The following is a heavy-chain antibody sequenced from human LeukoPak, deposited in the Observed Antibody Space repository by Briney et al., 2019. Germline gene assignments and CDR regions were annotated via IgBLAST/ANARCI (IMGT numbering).Heavy chain of an antibody. J-gene: IGHJ5*02. Sequence: GVSLRLSCAASGFTFSSYSMNWVRQAPGKGREGVSSISSSSSYIYYADSVKGRFTISRDNAKNSLYLQMNSLRAEDTAVYYCARMDGSGYYYGRNNWFDPWGQGTLVTVSS. CDR3: ARMDGSGYYYGRNNWFDP. CDR2: ISSSSSYI. CDR1: GFTFSSYS. V-gene: IGHV3-21*01. D-gene: IGHD3-22*01.